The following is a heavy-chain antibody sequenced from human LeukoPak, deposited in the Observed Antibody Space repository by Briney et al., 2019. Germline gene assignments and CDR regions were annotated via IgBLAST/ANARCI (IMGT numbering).Heavy chain of an antibody. Sequence: SQTLSLTCAISGDSVSRHDLTWDWVRQSPSRCLEWLGRTFYRSKWYNDYSVSVKSPITVSPDTSKNQFSLHLNYVTPEDTAVYYCVRSYDWVFDYWGQGTRVTVSS. D-gene: IGHD1-1*01. CDR1: GDSVSRHDLT. CDR2: TFYRSKWYN. CDR3: VRSYDWVFDY. V-gene: IGHV6-1*01. J-gene: IGHJ4*02.